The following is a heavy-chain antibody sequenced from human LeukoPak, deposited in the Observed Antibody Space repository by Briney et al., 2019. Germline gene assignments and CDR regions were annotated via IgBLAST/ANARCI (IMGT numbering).Heavy chain of an antibody. CDR3: AKSVATIDYYYYYMDV. V-gene: IGHV3-23*01. D-gene: IGHD5-12*01. CDR1: GFTFSSYG. J-gene: IGHJ6*03. CDR2: ISGSGGST. Sequence: GGSLRLSCAASGFTFSSYGMSWVCQAPGKGLEWVSAISGSGGSTYYADSVKGRFTISRDNSKNTLYLQMNSLRAEDTAVYYCAKSVATIDYYYYYMDVWGKGTTVTTSS.